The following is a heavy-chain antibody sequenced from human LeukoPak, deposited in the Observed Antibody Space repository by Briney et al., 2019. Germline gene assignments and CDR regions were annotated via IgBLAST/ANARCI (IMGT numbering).Heavy chain of an antibody. CDR3: ASAPGYSSGWSSLAPSDY. CDR1: GFTFSSYA. J-gene: IGHJ4*02. Sequence: GGSLRLSCAASGFTFSSYAMHWVRQAPGKGLEGVAVISYDGSNKYYADSVKGRFTISRDDSKNTLYLQMNSLRAEDTAVYYCASAPGYSSGWSSLAPSDYWGQGTLVTVSS. D-gene: IGHD6-19*01. CDR2: ISYDGSNK. V-gene: IGHV3-30*04.